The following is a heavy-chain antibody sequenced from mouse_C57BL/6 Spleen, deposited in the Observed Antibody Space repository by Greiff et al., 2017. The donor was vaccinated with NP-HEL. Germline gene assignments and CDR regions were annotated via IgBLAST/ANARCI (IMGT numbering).Heavy chain of an antibody. CDR2: IDPEDGET. D-gene: IGHD2-14*01. CDR1: GFNIKDYY. Sequence: VQLQQSGAELVKPGASVKLSCTASGFNIKDYYMHWVKQRTEQGLEWIGRIDPEDGETKYAPNFQGKATITADTSSNTAYLQLSSLTSEDTDGYYCARWKYDGNYEGWGTGTTVTV. V-gene: IGHV14-2*01. CDR3: ARWKYDGNYEG. J-gene: IGHJ1*03.